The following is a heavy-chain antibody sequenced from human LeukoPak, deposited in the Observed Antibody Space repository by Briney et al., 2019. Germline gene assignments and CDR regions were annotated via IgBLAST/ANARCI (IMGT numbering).Heavy chain of an antibody. V-gene: IGHV4-31*03. CDR1: SGSISSYDYY. Sequence: SETLSLTCTVSSGSISSYDYYWTWIRQHPGKGLEWIGYIYHSGTTYYNPSLKSRVTISVDTSENQFSLKLTAVTAADLAMYYCARYSGNYRFFDYWGPGTLVTVSS. CDR2: IYHSGTT. CDR3: ARYSGNYRFFDY. D-gene: IGHD1-26*01. J-gene: IGHJ4*02.